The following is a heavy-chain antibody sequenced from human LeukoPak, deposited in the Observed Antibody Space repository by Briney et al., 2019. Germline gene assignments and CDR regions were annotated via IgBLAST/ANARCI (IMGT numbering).Heavy chain of an antibody. CDR1: GGSISSYY. D-gene: IGHD5-18*01. V-gene: IGHV4-4*07. CDR3: ARVSGLWSADYYYYMDV. J-gene: IGHJ6*03. CDR2: IYTSGST. Sequence: PSETLSLTCTVSGGSISSYYWSWIRQPAGKGLEWIGRIYTSGSTNYDPSLKSRVTISVDTSKNQFSLKLSSVTAADTAVCYCARVSGLWSADYYYYMDVWGKGTTVTVSS.